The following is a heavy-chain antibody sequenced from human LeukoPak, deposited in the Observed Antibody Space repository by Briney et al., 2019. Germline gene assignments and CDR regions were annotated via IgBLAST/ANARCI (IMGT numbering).Heavy chain of an antibody. V-gene: IGHV3-48*03. CDR1: GYTLSIYE. Sequence: PGGSLRLSCAASGYTLSIYEMNWVRQAPGKGLGWVSYISSSGSTIYYADAVKGRFTNSRDNAKNALYLQMNSLSAETTAVYNCAREPHNSPAMVWRYYYGMDVWGQGTTVTVSS. CDR2: ISSSGSTI. J-gene: IGHJ6*02. CDR3: AREPHNSPAMVWRYYYGMDV. D-gene: IGHD5-18*01.